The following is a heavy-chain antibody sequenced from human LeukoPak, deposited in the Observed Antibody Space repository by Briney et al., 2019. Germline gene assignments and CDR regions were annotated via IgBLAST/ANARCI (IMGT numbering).Heavy chain of an antibody. Sequence: ASVKVSCKASGYTFIGYYMHWVRQAPGQGPEWMGWINPNSGGTNYAQKFQGRVTMTRDTSISTAYMELSRLRSDDTAVYYCARVAGITIFGVVRNYWGQGTLVTVSS. V-gene: IGHV1-2*02. CDR3: ARVAGITIFGVVRNY. CDR2: INPNSGGT. J-gene: IGHJ4*02. CDR1: GYTFIGYY. D-gene: IGHD3-3*01.